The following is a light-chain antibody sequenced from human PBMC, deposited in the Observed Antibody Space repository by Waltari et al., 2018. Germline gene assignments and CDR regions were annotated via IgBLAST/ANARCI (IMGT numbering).Light chain of an antibody. V-gene: IGKV1-12*01. CDR2: SAS. J-gene: IGKJ3*01. CDR1: QGINNW. Sequence: DIQMTQSPSSVSASVGDRVTITCRASQGINNWLAWYQQKPGRAPKSLIYSASTLQSGVPSRFSGSGSGTEFTLTISSLQSEDFAVYYCQQAYSFPFTFGPGTKVDI. CDR3: QQAYSFPFT.